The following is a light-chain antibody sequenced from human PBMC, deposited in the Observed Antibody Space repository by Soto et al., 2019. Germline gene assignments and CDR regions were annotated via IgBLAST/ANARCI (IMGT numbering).Light chain of an antibody. Sequence: EPVLTQSPGTLSLSPGERATLSCRTSQSVTASELAWYQQKPGQAPRLLIYGVSSRATGIPDRFSGSGSGTDFTLTISRLEPEDLAVYYCQQYTSSLWTFGQGTKVEI. V-gene: IGKV3-20*01. CDR1: QSVTASE. CDR3: QQYTSSLWT. CDR2: GVS. J-gene: IGKJ1*01.